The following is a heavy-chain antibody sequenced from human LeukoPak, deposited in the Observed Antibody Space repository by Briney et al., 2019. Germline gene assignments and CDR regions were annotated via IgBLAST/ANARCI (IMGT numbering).Heavy chain of an antibody. J-gene: IGHJ4*02. CDR1: GGSISSSSYY. CDR3: ARGPLYYSSSWYPSPPRYFDY. CDR2: IYYSGST. D-gene: IGHD6-13*01. Sequence: YPSETLSLTCTVSGGSISSSSYYWGWIRQPPGKGLEWIGSIYYSGSTYYNPSLKSRVTISVDTSKNQFSLKLSSVTAADTVVYYCARGPLYYSSSWYPSPPRYFDYWGQGTLVTVSS. V-gene: IGHV4-39*07.